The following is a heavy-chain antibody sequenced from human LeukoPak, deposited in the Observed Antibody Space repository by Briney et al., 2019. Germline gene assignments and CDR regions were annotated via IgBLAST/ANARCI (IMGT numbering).Heavy chain of an antibody. CDR2: ISSSGSTI. Sequence: GGSLRLSCAASGFTFSDYYMSWIRQAPGKGLEWVSYISSSGSTIYYADSVKGRFTISRDNSKSTLYLQMNSLRAEDTAVYYCAKERDTSGYEHFDYWGQGTLVTVSS. CDR3: AKERDTSGYEHFDY. D-gene: IGHD5-12*01. V-gene: IGHV3-11*04. J-gene: IGHJ4*02. CDR1: GFTFSDYY.